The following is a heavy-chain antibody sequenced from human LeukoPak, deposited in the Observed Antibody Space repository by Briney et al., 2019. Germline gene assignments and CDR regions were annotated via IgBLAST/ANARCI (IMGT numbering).Heavy chain of an antibody. J-gene: IGHJ4*02. D-gene: IGHD4-23*01. Sequence: ASVKVSCKASGYIFTGYYIHWVRQAPGQGLEWMGWINPDSGDTNYAQKFQDRVTLSRDTSIITASMQLSSLRSDDTAVYYCARERSPITPDYWGQGTLITVSS. CDR1: GYIFTGYY. V-gene: IGHV1-2*02. CDR2: INPDSGDT. CDR3: ARERSPITPDY.